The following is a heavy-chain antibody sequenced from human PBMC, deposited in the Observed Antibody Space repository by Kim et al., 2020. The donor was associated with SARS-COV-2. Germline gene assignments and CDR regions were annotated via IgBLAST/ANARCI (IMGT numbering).Heavy chain of an antibody. CDR3: AREGYYDSSGYYHHDAFDI. CDR2: IYPGDSDT. Sequence: GESLKISCKGSGYSFTSYWIGWVRQMPGKGLGWRGIIYPGDSDTRNSPSFQGQVTISADKSISTAYLQWSSLKASDTAMYYCAREGYYDSSGYYHHDAFDIWGQGTMVTVSS. D-gene: IGHD3-22*01. J-gene: IGHJ3*02. CDR1: GYSFTSYW. V-gene: IGHV5-51*01.